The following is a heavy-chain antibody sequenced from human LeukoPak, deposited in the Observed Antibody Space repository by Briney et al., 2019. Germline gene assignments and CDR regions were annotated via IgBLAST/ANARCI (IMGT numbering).Heavy chain of an antibody. J-gene: IGHJ4*02. CDR1: GGSFSGYY. Sequence: SETLSLTCAVYGGSFSGYYWSWIRQPPGKGLEWIGEINHSGSTNYNPSLKSRVTISVDTSKNQFSLKLSSVTAADTAVYYCARESAARDFDYWGQGTLVTVSS. V-gene: IGHV4-34*01. CDR2: INHSGST. D-gene: IGHD6-6*01. CDR3: ARESAARDFDY.